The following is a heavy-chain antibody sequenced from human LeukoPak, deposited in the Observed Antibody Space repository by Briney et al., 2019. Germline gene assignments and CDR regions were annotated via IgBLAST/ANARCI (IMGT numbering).Heavy chain of an antibody. J-gene: IGHJ4*02. Sequence: SETLSLTCAVYGGSFSGYYWSWIRQPPGKGLEWIGEINHSGSTNYNPSLKSRVTISVDTSKNQFSLKLSSVTAADTAVYYCAXXXMVRGILQTFDYWAQGSLVTVSS. V-gene: IGHV4-34*01. D-gene: IGHD3-10*01. CDR3: AXXXMVRGILQTFDY. CDR2: INHSGST. CDR1: GGSFSGYY.